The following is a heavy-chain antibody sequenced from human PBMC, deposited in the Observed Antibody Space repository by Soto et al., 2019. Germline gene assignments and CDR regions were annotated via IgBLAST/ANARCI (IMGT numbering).Heavy chain of an antibody. CDR2: IYYSGST. D-gene: IGHD3-3*01. CDR3: TEWFYEVAFDI. V-gene: IGHV4-39*01. Sequence: QLQLQESGPGLVKPSETLSLTCTVSGVSISSSSYYWGWIRQPPGKGLEWIGSIYYSGSTYYNPSLKSRVTISVNTSKNQFSLKLSSVTAADTAVYYCTEWFYEVAFDIWGQGTMVTVSS. CDR1: GVSISSSSYY. J-gene: IGHJ3*02.